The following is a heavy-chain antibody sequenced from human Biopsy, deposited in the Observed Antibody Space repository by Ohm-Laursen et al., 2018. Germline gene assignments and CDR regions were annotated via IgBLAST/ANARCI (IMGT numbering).Heavy chain of an antibody. J-gene: IGHJ5*02. CDR1: GDSISTSTTYY. Sequence: GTLSLTWTVSGDSISTSTTYYWAWLRQPPGKGPEWLGSIYNSETTFYNPSLKSRVAISVDTSTNQFSLKASSVTAADTALYFCARHPTGFWFDPWGHGTLVTVSS. V-gene: IGHV4-39*01. CDR2: IYNSETT. CDR3: ARHPTGFWFDP.